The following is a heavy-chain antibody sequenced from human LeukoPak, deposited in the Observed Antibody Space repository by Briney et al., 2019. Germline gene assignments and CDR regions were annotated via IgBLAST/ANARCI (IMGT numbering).Heavy chain of an antibody. CDR1: GFTFTSYW. J-gene: IGHJ4*02. D-gene: IGHD2-15*01. CDR3: ARGRIALL. V-gene: IGHV3-7*01. CDR2: VKEDGSEK. Sequence: GGSLRLSCAASGFTFTSYWMSWVRQAPGKGLEWVASVKEDGSEKYYVDSVKGRFTISRDNAKNSMSLRMNSLRAEDTAVYYCARGRIALLWGQGTLVTVSS.